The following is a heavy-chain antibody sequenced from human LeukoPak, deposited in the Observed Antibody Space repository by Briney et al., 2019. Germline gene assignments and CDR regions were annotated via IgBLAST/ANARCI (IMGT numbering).Heavy chain of an antibody. J-gene: IGHJ5*02. Sequence: PGGSLRLSCAASGFTFSTYAMNWVRQAPGKGLEWVSYISSSSSTIYYADSVKGRFTISRDNAKNSLYLQMNSLRDEDTAVYYCAKVAGYDYVWGSYRYSHFDPWGQGTLVTVSS. CDR2: ISSSSSTI. CDR1: GFTFSTYA. CDR3: AKVAGYDYVWGSYRYSHFDP. V-gene: IGHV3-48*02. D-gene: IGHD3-16*02.